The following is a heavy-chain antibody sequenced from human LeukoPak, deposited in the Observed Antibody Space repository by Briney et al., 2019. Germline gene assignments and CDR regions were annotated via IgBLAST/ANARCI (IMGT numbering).Heavy chain of an antibody. J-gene: IGHJ5*02. CDR2: ISSSSSYI. V-gene: IGHV3-21*01. Sequence: PGGSLRLSCAASGFTFSSYSMNWVRQAPGKGLEWVSSISSSSSYIYYADSVKGRFTISRDNAKNSLYLQMNGLRAEDTAVYYWGRVHCSSTSCSSRGYNWFDPWGQGTLVTVSS. D-gene: IGHD2-2*01. CDR3: GRVHCSSTSCSSRGYNWFDP. CDR1: GFTFSSYS.